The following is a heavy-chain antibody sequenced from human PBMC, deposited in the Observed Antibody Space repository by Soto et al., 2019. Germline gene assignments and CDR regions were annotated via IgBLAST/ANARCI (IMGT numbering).Heavy chain of an antibody. CDR2: IIPIFGTA. CDR1: GGTFSSYS. V-gene: IGHV1-69*01. Sequence: QVQLVQSGAEVKKPGSSVKVYCKASGGTFSSYSINWVRHAPGQGLEWMGAIIPIFGTANYAQKFQGRVTITADESTSTAYMELSILRSEDTAVYYCARDGGRHSGGIDYGGQGTLVTVSS. J-gene: IGHJ4*02. D-gene: IGHD2-15*01. CDR3: ARDGGRHSGGIDY.